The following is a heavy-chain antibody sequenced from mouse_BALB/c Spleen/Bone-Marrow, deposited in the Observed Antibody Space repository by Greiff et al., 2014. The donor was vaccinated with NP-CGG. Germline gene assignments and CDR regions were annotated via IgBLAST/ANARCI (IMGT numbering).Heavy chain of an antibody. CDR3: ARELGLRLAY. CDR1: GYTFSSYW. Sequence: LQESGAELMKPGASVKISCKPSGYTFSSYWIEWVKQRPGHGLEWIGEILPGSGSTNSNEKFKGKATFTADTSSNTAYMQLSSLTSEDSAVYYCARELGLRLAYWGQGTLVTVSA. V-gene: IGHV1-9*01. D-gene: IGHD3-1*01. J-gene: IGHJ3*01. CDR2: ILPGSGST.